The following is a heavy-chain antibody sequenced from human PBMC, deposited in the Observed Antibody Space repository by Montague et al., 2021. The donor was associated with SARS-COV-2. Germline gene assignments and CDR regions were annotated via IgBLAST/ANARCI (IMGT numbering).Heavy chain of an antibody. D-gene: IGHD3-9*01. CDR1: GFPLSTSGMR. Sequence: PALVKPTQTLTLTCTFSGFPLSTSGMRASWIRQPPGKALEWLVRIDWDDDKFYSASLKTRLTISKDTSKNQVVLTMTNMDPVDTATYYCARSYYDILTAYYTPFDYWGQGTLVTVSS. J-gene: IGHJ4*02. V-gene: IGHV2-70*04. CDR2: IDWDDDK. CDR3: ARSYYDILTAYYTPFDY.